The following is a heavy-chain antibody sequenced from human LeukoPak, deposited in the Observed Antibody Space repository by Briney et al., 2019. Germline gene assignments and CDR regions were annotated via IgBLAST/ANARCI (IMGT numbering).Heavy chain of an antibody. CDR1: GFIFSTFG. CDR3: AKEYEYGGTYYGPRD. D-gene: IGHD1-26*01. CDR2: IRYDGSNK. V-gene: IGHV3-30*02. J-gene: IGHJ4*02. Sequence: GGSLRLSSAASGFIFSTFGMHWVRQAPGKGLECVAFIRYDGSNKYYADSVKGRFTISRDNSKNMLYLQMNSLRAEDTAVYYCAKEYEYGGTYYGPRDWGQGTLVTVSS.